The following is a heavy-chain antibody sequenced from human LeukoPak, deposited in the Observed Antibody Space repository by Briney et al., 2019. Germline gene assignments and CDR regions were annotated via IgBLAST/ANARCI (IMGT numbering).Heavy chain of an antibody. J-gene: IGHJ4*02. V-gene: IGHV3-23*01. D-gene: IGHD4/OR15-4a*01. Sequence: GGSLRLSCAASGFTFSTFAMLWVRQPRGKGLEWVSSIFPSGGEIHYADSVRGRFPIPRDNSKDTLYLQMNSLRAEDTAVYYCARRAGAYSHPYDYWGQGTLVTVSS. CDR2: IFPSGGEI. CDR3: ARRAGAYSHPYDY. CDR1: GFTFSTFA.